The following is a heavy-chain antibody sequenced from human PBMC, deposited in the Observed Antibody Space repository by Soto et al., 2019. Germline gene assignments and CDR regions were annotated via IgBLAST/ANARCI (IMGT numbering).Heavy chain of an antibody. J-gene: IGHJ6*02. CDR3: ARHSLSVEAVAGLTNHYYYYGMDV. V-gene: IGHV5-51*01. CDR2: IYPGDSDT. Sequence: PGESLKISCKGSGYSFTSYWIGWVRQMPGKGLEWMGIIYPGDSDTRYSPSFQGQVTISADKSISTAYLQWSSLKASDTAMYYCARHSLSVEAVAGLTNHYYYYGMDVWGQGTTVTVSS. D-gene: IGHD6-19*01. CDR1: GYSFTSYW.